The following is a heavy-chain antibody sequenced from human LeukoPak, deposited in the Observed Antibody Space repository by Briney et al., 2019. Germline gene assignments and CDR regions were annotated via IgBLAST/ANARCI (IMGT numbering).Heavy chain of an antibody. D-gene: IGHD1-26*01. Sequence: HRASVKVSCKASGYTFTSYGISWVRQAPGQGLEWMGWISAYNGNTNYAQKLQGRVTMTTDTSTSTAYMELRSLRSDDTAVYYCARVRGYSGSSLGAYIDYWGQGTLVTVSS. CDR1: GYTFTSYG. J-gene: IGHJ4*02. CDR3: ARVRGYSGSSLGAYIDY. CDR2: ISAYNGNT. V-gene: IGHV1-18*01.